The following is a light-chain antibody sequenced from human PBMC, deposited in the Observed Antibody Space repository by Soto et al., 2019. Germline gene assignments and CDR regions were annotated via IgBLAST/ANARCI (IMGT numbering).Light chain of an antibody. CDR2: DAS. CDR1: QDINIY. CDR3: QQYDILPIT. J-gene: IGKJ5*01. V-gene: IGKV1-33*01. Sequence: DIHMTHSPSSLFSSVVDRVTITCHATQDINIYLNWYQQKPGKAPNLLIYDASNLEIGVPSRFSGSGSGTHFTFTISSLQTEDIGTYYCQQYDILPITFGRGTRLEIK.